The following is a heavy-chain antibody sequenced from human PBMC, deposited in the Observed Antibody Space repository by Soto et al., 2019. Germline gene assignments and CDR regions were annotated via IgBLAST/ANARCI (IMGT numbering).Heavy chain of an antibody. Sequence: GGSLKISCKGSGYSFTNYWIGWVRQMPGKGLEWMGIIYPGDSHAIYSPSFQGQVTMSAGKSTSTAYLLWCSLKASDIAMYYCARPYGGGPNDPFDVWGQGTMVTVSS. V-gene: IGHV5-51*01. J-gene: IGHJ3*01. CDR3: ARPYGGGPNDPFDV. D-gene: IGHD1-26*01. CDR1: GYSFTNYW. CDR2: IYPGDSHA.